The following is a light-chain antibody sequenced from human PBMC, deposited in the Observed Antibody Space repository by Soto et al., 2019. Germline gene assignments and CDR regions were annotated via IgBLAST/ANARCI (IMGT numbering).Light chain of an antibody. V-gene: IGKV3D-15*01. CDR2: GAS. CDR1: QRVSSN. Sequence: EIVMTQSPATLSVSPGERATLSCRASQRVSSNLAWYQQKPGQAPRLLIYGASTRATGIPARFSGSGSGTEVTLTINGLQSEDFAVYYCQQYDNWPPVTFGQGTKVEI. J-gene: IGKJ1*01. CDR3: QQYDNWPPVT.